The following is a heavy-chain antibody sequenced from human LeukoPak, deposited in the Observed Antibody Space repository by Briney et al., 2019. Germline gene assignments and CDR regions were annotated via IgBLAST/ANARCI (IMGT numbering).Heavy chain of an antibody. CDR3: ARSLWSSSWFDP. V-gene: IGHV4-34*01. CDR2: INHRGST. J-gene: IGHJ5*02. Sequence: SETLSLTCAVYGGSFSGYYWSWIRQPPGKGLEWIGEINHRGSTNYNPSLKSRVTISVDTSKNQFSLKLSSVTAADTAVYYCARSLWSSSWFDPWGQGTLVTVSS. CDR1: GGSFSGYY. D-gene: IGHD6-13*01.